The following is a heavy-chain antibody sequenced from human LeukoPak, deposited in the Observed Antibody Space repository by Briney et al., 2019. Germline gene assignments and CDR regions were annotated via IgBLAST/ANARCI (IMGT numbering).Heavy chain of an antibody. V-gene: IGHV3-23*01. CDR1: GFTFSDSA. CDR2: ISSSGGNT. J-gene: IGHJ3*01. CDR3: AKDIQLST. D-gene: IGHD3-16*02. Sequence: GGSLRLCCAASGFTFSDSAMTWVRQVPGKGLEWVSLISSSGGNTYYADSVKGRFTISRDNSKNTLSLQMNSLRVEDTAIYYCAKDIQLSTWGLGTMVTVSS.